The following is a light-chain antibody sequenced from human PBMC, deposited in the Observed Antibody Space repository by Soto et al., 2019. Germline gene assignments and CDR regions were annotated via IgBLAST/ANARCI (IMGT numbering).Light chain of an antibody. Sequence: DIQMTQSPSTLPASLGDRVTITCRASQSISNWLAWYQQKPGKAPKLLIYDASSLESGVPSRFSGSGSGTEFTLTISSLQPDDFATYYCQQYNSYSTFGQGTKVDI. CDR2: DAS. V-gene: IGKV1-5*01. CDR1: QSISNW. CDR3: QQYNSYST. J-gene: IGKJ1*01.